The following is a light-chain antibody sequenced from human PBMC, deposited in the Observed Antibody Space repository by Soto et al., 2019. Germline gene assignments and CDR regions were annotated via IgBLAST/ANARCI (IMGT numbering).Light chain of an antibody. CDR2: RNN. J-gene: IGLJ2*01. CDR3: AAWDDSLSVHVV. Sequence: QSVLTQPPSASGTPGQRVTISCSGSSSNIGSNYVYWYQQVPGTAPKLLIYRNNERPSGVPDRFSGSKSGTSASLAISGLRSEDEADYYCAAWDDSLSVHVVFGGGTKLTVL. V-gene: IGLV1-47*01. CDR1: SSNIGSNY.